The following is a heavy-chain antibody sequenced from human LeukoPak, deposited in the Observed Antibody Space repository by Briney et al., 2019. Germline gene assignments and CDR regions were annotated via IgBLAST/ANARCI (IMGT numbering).Heavy chain of an antibody. D-gene: IGHD2/OR15-2a*01. J-gene: IGHJ3*02. CDR2: ICPIFGTA. CDR1: GGTFSSYA. CDR3: ARGSLNKAFDI. V-gene: IGHV1-69*13. Sequence: APVKVSCKASGGTFSSYANSWVRQAPGQGLEWMGGICPIFGTANYVQECQGRVTITADESTSTAYMELSSLRSEDTAVYYCARGSLNKAFDIWGQGTMVTVSS.